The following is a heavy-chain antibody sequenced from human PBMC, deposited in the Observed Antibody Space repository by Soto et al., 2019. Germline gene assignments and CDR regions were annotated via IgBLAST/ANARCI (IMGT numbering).Heavy chain of an antibody. J-gene: IGHJ4*02. D-gene: IGHD3-22*01. V-gene: IGHV3-43*02. CDR1: GFTFADYA. CDR3: AKAKFYYDSSPYDS. Sequence: VQMVESGGGVVHPGGSLRLSCAVSGFTFADYAVHWVRQSAGKGLEWVSFINVDGSEKYYADSVRGRFTISRDNSKDSFYLQMNSLRLEDTAMYYCAKAKFYYDSSPYDSWGQGTLVTVSS. CDR2: INVDGSEK.